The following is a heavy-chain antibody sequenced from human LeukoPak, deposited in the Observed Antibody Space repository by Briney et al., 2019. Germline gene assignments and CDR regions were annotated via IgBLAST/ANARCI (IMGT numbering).Heavy chain of an antibody. Sequence: GGSLRLSCAASGFTFDDYAMHWVRQAPGKGLEWVSQIYDDVSSTNYADSVKGRFTISRDNAKNTLYLQMNSLRAEDTAIYYCARVINFYYYMDVWGKGTTVTISS. CDR2: IYDDVSST. CDR3: ARVINFYYYMDV. J-gene: IGHJ6*03. D-gene: IGHD2/OR15-2a*01. V-gene: IGHV3-74*01. CDR1: GFTFDDYA.